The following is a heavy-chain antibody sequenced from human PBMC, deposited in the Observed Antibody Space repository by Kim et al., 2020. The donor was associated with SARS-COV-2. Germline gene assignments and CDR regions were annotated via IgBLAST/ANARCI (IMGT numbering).Heavy chain of an antibody. Sequence: GGSLRLSCAASGFTFSTYAMNWVRQAPGKGLEWVSSISGSGASTYYADSVKGRFTISRDNSKNTLYLQMNSLRADDTAVYYCAKSTQNSIVIIWYFNLWG. J-gene: IGHJ2*01. CDR3: AKSTQNSIVIIWYFNL. D-gene: IGHD3-16*02. V-gene: IGHV3-23*01. CDR2: ISGSGAST. CDR1: GFTFSTYA.